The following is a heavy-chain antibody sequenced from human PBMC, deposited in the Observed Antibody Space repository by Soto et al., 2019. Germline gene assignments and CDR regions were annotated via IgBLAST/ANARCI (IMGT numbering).Heavy chain of an antibody. Sequence: SQTLSLTCAISGGSVSSNTAAWNWIRSSPSRGLEWLGRTYYRSNWRHDYAVSVKSRITVNPDTSKNHFSLQLNSVTPDGTAVYYCARGVAGSGFDLWGQGTLVTVSS. CDR3: ARGVAGSGFDL. D-gene: IGHD6-19*01. CDR1: GGSVSSNTAA. J-gene: IGHJ4*02. CDR2: TYYRSNWRH. V-gene: IGHV6-1*01.